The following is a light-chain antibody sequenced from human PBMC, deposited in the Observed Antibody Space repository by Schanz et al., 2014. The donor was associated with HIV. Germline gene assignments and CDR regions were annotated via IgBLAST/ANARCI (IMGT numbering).Light chain of an antibody. CDR3: HQFGRLPWT. CDR2: DAS. J-gene: IGKJ1*01. CDR1: QSVNSNF. V-gene: IGKV3-20*01. Sequence: EIVLTQSPGTLSLSPGERGTLSCRASQSVNSNFTCWYQQKPGQAPRLLIFDASNRVTGIPARFSGSGSGTEFTLTIRRLEPEDFAVYYCHQFGRLPWTFGQGTKVEIK.